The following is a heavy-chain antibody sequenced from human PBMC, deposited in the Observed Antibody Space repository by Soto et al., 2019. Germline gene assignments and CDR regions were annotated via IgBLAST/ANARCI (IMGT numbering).Heavy chain of an antibody. CDR1: GFTVSNNY. Sequence: EVQLVESGGGLFQPGGSLRLSCAASGFTVSNNYMTWVRQAPGKGLEWVSVMYSGGTATSYADSVKGRFTVSRDNSKNTVSLQLDSLKADDTAVYYCARGVPVGAIGRFYFDSWGQGTLVTVSS. CDR2: MYSGGTAT. J-gene: IGHJ4*02. CDR3: ARGVPVGAIGRFYFDS. V-gene: IGHV3-53*01. D-gene: IGHD1-26*01.